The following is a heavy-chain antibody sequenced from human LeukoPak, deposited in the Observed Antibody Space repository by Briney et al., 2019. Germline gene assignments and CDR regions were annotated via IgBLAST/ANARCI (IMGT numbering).Heavy chain of an antibody. CDR3: ARLGIPYCSGGTCSPPAFDI. Sequence: GESLKISCKGSGYSFTSYWIGWVRQMPGKGLEWMGIIYPGDSDTRYSPSFQGQVTISADKSISTAYLQWSSLKASDTATYYCARLGIPYCSGGTCSPPAFDIWGQGTMVTVSS. CDR1: GYSFTSYW. J-gene: IGHJ3*02. D-gene: IGHD2-15*01. V-gene: IGHV5-51*01. CDR2: IYPGDSDT.